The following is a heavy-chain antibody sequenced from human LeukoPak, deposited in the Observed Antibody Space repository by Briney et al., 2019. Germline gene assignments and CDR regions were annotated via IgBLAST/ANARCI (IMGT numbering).Heavy chain of an antibody. CDR2: ISYDGSNK. D-gene: IGHD3-16*01. J-gene: IGHJ6*03. V-gene: IGHV3-30*03. CDR1: GFSFSNYG. CDR3: AGGPSSYYYYYYMDV. Sequence: PGRSLRLSCAASGFSFSNYGIHWVRQAPGKGMEWVAVISYDGSNKYYADSVKGRFTISRDNSKNTLYLQMNSLRAEDTAVYYCAGGPSSYYYYYYMDVWGKGTTVTVSS.